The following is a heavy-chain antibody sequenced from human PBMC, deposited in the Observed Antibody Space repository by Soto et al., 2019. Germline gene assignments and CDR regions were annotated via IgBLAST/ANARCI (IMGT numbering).Heavy chain of an antibody. CDR2: INHSGST. CDR1: GGSCCGWY. D-gene: IGHD6-19*01. V-gene: IGHV4-34*01. J-gene: IGHJ4*02. CDR3: ARAHSSGWYYFDY. Sequence: SETLSLTCAVGGGSCCGWYSSCIRQPPGKGLEWIGEINHSGSTNYNPSLKSRVTISVDTSKNQFSLKLSSVTAADTAVYYCARAHSSGWYYFDYWGQGTLVTVSS.